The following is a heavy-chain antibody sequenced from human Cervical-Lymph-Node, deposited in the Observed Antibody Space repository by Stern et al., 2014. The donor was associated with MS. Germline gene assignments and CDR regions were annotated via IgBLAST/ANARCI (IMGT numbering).Heavy chain of an antibody. CDR3: ARCQWELWNYYYYGMDV. J-gene: IGHJ6*02. CDR2: ISYDGSNK. Sequence: VQLVESGGGVVQPGRSLRLSCAASGFTFSSYAMHWVRQAPGKGLEWVAVISYDGSNKYYADSVKGRFTISRDNSKNTLYLQMNSLRAEDTAVYYCARCQWELWNYYYYGMDVWGQGTTVTVSS. CDR1: GFTFSSYA. V-gene: IGHV3-30-3*01. D-gene: IGHD1-26*01.